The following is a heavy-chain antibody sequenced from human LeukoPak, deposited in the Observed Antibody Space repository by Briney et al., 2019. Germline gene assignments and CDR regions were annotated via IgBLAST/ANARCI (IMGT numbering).Heavy chain of an antibody. V-gene: IGHV1-2*02. CDR1: GYTFTGYY. Sequence: ASVKVSCKASGYTFTGYYLHWVRQAPGQGLEWMGWINPNSGVTHFAQKFQGRVTMTWDTSISTAYMELSRLRSDDTAVYYCAREGTYYYDSGSYYNPFDYWGQGTLVTVSS. J-gene: IGHJ4*02. D-gene: IGHD3-10*01. CDR2: INPNSGVT. CDR3: AREGTYYYDSGSYYNPFDY.